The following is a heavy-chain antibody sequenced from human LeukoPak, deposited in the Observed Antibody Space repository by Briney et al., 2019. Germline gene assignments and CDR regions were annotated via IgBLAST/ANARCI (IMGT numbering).Heavy chain of an antibody. Sequence: SETLSLTCTVSGGSISSYYWSWIRQPPGKGLEWIGYIYYSGSTNYNPSLKSRVTISVNTSKNQLSLKLSSVTAADTAVYYCARGSVVPAATGFDYWGQGTLVTVSS. CDR2: IYYSGST. D-gene: IGHD2-2*01. CDR1: GGSISSYY. CDR3: ARGSVVPAATGFDY. V-gene: IGHV4-59*01. J-gene: IGHJ4*02.